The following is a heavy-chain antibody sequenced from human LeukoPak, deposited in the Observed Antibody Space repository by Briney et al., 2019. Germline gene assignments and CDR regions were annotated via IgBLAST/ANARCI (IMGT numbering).Heavy chain of an antibody. J-gene: IGHJ5*02. V-gene: IGHV3-48*01. CDR1: GFTFSSYS. CDR3: ARDKLEGFVVFGNWFDP. Sequence: PGGSLRLSCAASGFTFSSYSMNWVRQAPGKGLEWVSYISSSSSTIYYADSVKGRLTISRDNAKNSLYLQMNSLRAEDTAVYYCARDKLEGFVVFGNWFDPWGQGTLVTVSS. CDR2: ISSSSSTI. D-gene: IGHD2-15*01.